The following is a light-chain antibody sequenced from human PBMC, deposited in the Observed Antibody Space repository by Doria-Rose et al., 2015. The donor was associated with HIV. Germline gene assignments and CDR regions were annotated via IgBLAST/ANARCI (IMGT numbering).Light chain of an antibody. J-gene: IGLJ1*01. Sequence: SVLTQPASVSGSPGQSITISCTGTSNDVGSYNLVSWYQQHPGKAPKLMIYEVNKRPSGVSYRFSGSKSGDTAPLTISGLQAEDEADYYCCSYAGTPLVFGSGTKVTVL. V-gene: IGLV2-23*02. CDR3: CSYAGTPLV. CDR2: EVN. CDR1: SNDVGSYNL.